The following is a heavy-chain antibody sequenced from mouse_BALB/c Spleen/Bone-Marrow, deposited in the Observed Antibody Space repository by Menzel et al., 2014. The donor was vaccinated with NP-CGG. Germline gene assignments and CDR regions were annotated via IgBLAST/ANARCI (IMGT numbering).Heavy chain of an antibody. CDR2: IYPGDGDT. Sequence: ESGAELVRPGSSVKISCKASGYAFXGYWMNWVKQRPGQGLEWIGQIYPGDGDTNYNGKFKGKATLTADKSSSTAYMQLSSLTSEDSAVYFCARGPWFAYWGQGTLVTVSA. CDR1: GYAFXGYW. CDR3: ARGPWFAY. J-gene: IGHJ3*01. V-gene: IGHV1-80*01.